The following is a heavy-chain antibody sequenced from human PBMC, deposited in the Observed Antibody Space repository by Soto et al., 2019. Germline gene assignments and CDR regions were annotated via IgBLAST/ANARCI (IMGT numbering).Heavy chain of an antibody. Sequence: DVQLVQSGAEVKKPGASLRISCKGSGYDFSAYWINWVRQMTGKGLEWMETIYPGDSDVRYRPSFQGQVTISVDKSISIAYLQWSSLKAADTAIYYCAKTDYGSGTFDSWGQGTLVTVSS. CDR3: AKTDYGSGTFDS. J-gene: IGHJ4*02. V-gene: IGHV5-51*03. CDR2: IYPGDSDV. CDR1: GYDFSAYW. D-gene: IGHD3-10*01.